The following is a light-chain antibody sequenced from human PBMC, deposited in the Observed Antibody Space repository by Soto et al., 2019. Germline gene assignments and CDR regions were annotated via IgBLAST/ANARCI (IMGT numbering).Light chain of an antibody. CDR2: DAS. V-gene: IGKV1-5*01. J-gene: IGKJ1*01. Sequence: DLQMTQSPSTLSASLGDRDTITCRASQSISSGLAWYQQKPGKAPKVLIYDASSLQSGVPSRFSGSGSGTEFTLTICSLQPEDFAIYYCQQYNSYSPWTFGQGTKVDIK. CDR1: QSISSG. CDR3: QQYNSYSPWT.